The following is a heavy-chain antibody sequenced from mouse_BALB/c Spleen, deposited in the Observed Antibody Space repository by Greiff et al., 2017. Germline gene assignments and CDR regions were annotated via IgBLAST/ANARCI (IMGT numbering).Heavy chain of an antibody. CDR3: ARHGVITTVVATLYYFDY. Sequence: EVQLVESGGDLVKPGGSLKLSCAASGFTFSSYGMSWVRQTPDKRLEWVATISSGGSYTYYPDSVKGRFTISRDNAKNTLYLQMSSLKSEDTAMYYCARHGVITTVVATLYYFDYWGQGTTLTVSS. CDR2: ISSGGSYT. V-gene: IGHV5-6*01. CDR1: GFTFSSYG. J-gene: IGHJ2*01. D-gene: IGHD1-1*01.